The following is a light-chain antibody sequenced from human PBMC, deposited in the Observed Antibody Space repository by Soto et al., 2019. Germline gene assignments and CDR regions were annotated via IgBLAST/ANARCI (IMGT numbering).Light chain of an antibody. CDR3: QHCDYLPI. CDR1: HDITSF. J-gene: IGKJ3*01. V-gene: IGKV1-33*01. CDR2: DAS. Sequence: DIQMTQSPSSLSASVGDRVTITCLASHDITSFLNWYQHKPGRAPKLLIYDASILEAGVPTRFSGSGSGTHFTFTISSLQPDDVATYYCQHCDYLPIFGPGTTVDFK.